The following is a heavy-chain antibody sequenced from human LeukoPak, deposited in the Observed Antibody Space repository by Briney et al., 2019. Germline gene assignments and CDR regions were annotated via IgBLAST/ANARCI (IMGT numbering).Heavy chain of an antibody. CDR1: EFTFSSYT. CDR2: ISSSSSSI. J-gene: IGHJ3*02. CDR3: ATGSWTYAFDI. D-gene: IGHD6-13*01. V-gene: IGHV3-21*01. Sequence: GGSLRLSCAASEFTFSSYTLNWVRQAPGQGLQWVSSISSSSSSIYYADSVKGRFTISRDNAKNSLYLQMNSLGAGDTAVYYCATGSWTYAFDIWGQRTMVTVSS.